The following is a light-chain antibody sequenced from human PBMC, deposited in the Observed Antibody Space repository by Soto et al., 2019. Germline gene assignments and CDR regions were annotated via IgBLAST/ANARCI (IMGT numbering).Light chain of an antibody. CDR2: DVS. Sequence: QSALTQPRSVSGSPGQSVTISCTGASSDVGSYNYVSWYQHQPGKAPRLLLYDVSERPSGVPDRFSGPKSGNTASLTISGLQAEDEADYYCCSYAGIYTLYVFGTGTKLTVL. V-gene: IGLV2-11*01. CDR1: SSDVGSYNY. CDR3: CSYAGIYTLYV. J-gene: IGLJ1*01.